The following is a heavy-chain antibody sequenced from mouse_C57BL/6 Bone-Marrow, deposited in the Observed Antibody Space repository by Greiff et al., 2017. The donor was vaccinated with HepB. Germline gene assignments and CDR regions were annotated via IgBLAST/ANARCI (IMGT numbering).Heavy chain of an antibody. V-gene: IGHV2-6*01. CDR3: ASHYGAAYYFDY. CDR1: GFSFTSYG. J-gene: IGHJ2*01. D-gene: IGHD1-1*02. CDR2: IWGVGST. Sequence: VKVVESGPGLVAPSQRLSITCTVSGFSFTSYGVDWVRQSPGKGLEWLGVIWGVGSTNYNSALKSRLSISKDNSKSQVFLKMNSLQTDDTAMYYCASHYGAAYYFDYWGQGTTLTVSS.